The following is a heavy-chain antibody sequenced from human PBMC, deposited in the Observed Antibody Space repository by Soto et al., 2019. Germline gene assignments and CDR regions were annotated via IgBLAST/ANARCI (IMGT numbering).Heavy chain of an antibody. CDR1: GYSFIGHY. D-gene: IGHD3-3*01. V-gene: IGHV1-2*02. CDR2: INPTSGST. Sequence: GASVKVSCKASGYSFIGHYTHWVRQAPGQGLEWMGWINPTSGSTTYAQRFQGRVTMTRDTSISTAYMELSSLRSDDTAVFYCVTVDGVVGIWFDPWGQGTLVTASS. CDR3: VTVDGVVGIWFDP. J-gene: IGHJ5*02.